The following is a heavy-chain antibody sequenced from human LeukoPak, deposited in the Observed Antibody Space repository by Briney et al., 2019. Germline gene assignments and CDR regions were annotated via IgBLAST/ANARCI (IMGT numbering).Heavy chain of an antibody. CDR1: GFTLRRYT. D-gene: IGHD3-22*01. Sequence: PGGSLRLSCAASGFTLRRYTMNWVRQAPGKGLEWVSPISTSSTYIYYADSVKGRSTISRDNAKNSLYLQMNSLRAEDTAVYYCARVGYYDSSDYYHEDGFDIWGQGTMVTVSS. CDR3: ARVGYYDSSDYYHEDGFDI. V-gene: IGHV3-21*01. CDR2: ISTSSTYI. J-gene: IGHJ3*02.